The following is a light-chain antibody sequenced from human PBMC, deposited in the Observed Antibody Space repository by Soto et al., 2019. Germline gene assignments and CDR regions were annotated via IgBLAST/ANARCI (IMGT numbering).Light chain of an antibody. CDR1: QSVGSSY. V-gene: IGKV3-20*01. CDR3: QQYEGSTLT. CDR2: GAS. J-gene: IGKJ4*01. Sequence: EFVLTQSPATLSLSPGERAILSCRASQSVGSSYLAWYQQKPGQDPRLLIYGASSRATGMPDRFSGSGSGTDFNLTISRLETEDFAVYECQQYEGSTLTVGGGTKGDIK.